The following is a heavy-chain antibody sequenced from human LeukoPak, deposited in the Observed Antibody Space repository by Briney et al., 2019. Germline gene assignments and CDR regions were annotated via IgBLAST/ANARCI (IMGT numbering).Heavy chain of an antibody. CDR1: GGSISSSSYY. D-gene: IGHD2-2*01. CDR2: IYYSGST. Sequence: SETLSLTCTVSGGSISSSSYYWGWIRQPPGKGLEWIGSIYYSGSTYYNPSLKSRVTISVDTSKNQFSLKLSSVTAADTAVYYCARAKAWVVPAAKNWGSDWFDPWGQGTLVTVSS. J-gene: IGHJ5*02. V-gene: IGHV4-39*01. CDR3: ARAKAWVVPAAKNWGSDWFDP.